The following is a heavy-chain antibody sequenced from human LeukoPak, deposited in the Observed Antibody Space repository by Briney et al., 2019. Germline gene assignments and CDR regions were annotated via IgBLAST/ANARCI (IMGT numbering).Heavy chain of an antibody. CDR2: INGDGRNI. V-gene: IGHV3-74*01. D-gene: IGHD2-15*01. Sequence: GGSLRLSCVASGFTFSSYWMHWVRQDPRKGLVWVSRINGDGRNINYADSVRGRFTISRDNAKNTLYLQMNSLRAEDTAVYYCARDGRGGYYYYMDVWGKGTTVTVSS. J-gene: IGHJ6*03. CDR3: ARDGRGGYYYYMDV. CDR1: GFTFSSYW.